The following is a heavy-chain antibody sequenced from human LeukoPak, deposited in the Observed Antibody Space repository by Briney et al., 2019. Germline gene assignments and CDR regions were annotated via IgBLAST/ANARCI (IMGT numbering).Heavy chain of an antibody. Sequence: PGGSLRLSCAASGFTFSSYAMSWVRQAPGKGLEWVSAISGSGGSTYYADSVKGRFTISRDNSKNTLYLQMNSLRAEDTAVYYCARGLSYYYDSSVISVGLHWGQGTLVTVSS. CDR1: GFTFSSYA. CDR3: ARGLSYYYDSSVISVGLH. D-gene: IGHD3-22*01. V-gene: IGHV3-23*01. CDR2: ISGSGGST. J-gene: IGHJ4*02.